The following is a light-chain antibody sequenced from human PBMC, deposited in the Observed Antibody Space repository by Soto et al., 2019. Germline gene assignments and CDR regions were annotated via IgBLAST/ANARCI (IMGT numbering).Light chain of an antibody. CDR1: QYITIY. CDR2: GAS. CDR3: QQYGSSPLT. Sequence: EIVLTQSPATLSLSPGERATLSCRASQYITIYLAWYQQKPVQAPRLLIYGASSRATGIPDRFSGSGSGTDFTLTISRLEPEDFAVYYCQQYGSSPLTFGGGTKVDIK. V-gene: IGKV3-20*01. J-gene: IGKJ4*01.